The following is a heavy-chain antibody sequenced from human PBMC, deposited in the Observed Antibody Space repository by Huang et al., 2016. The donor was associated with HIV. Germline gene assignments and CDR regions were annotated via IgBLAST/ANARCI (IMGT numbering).Heavy chain of an antibody. V-gene: IGHV3-7*01. CDR2: IRQDESEK. CDR1: GFTFSAYW. D-gene: IGHD7-27*01. Sequence: EVQLVESGGGLVQPGGSLRRSCAASGFTFSAYWMSWVRQAPGKGLEWVANIRQDESEKYYVDSVKGRFTISRDNAKNSLYLQMNSLRAEDTAVYYCATGLGSFDYWGQGSLVTVSS. CDR3: ATGLGSFDY. J-gene: IGHJ4*02.